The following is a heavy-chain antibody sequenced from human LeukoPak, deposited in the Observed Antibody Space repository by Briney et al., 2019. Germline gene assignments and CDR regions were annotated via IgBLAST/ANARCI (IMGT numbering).Heavy chain of an antibody. CDR1: GFTFDDYG. Sequence: GGSQRLSCAASGFTFDDYGMSWVRQAPGKGLEWVSGINWNGGSTGYADSVKGRFTISRDNAKNSLYLQMNSLRAEDTALYYCTREGVDYYYYYMDVWGKGTTVTVSS. CDR3: TREGVDYYYYYMDV. D-gene: IGHD3-10*01. J-gene: IGHJ6*03. V-gene: IGHV3-20*04. CDR2: INWNGGST.